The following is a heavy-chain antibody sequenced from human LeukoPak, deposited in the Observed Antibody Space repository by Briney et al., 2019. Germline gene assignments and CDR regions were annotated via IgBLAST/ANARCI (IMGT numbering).Heavy chain of an antibody. CDR2: LYYSGST. CDR3: ARHVVSALRFSEWLQNWFDP. Sequence: PSEGLSLTCTVSGGSISSSSYYWGWIRQPPGKGLEWIGSLYYSGSTYYNPSLKSRVTISVDTSKNQFSLKLSSVTAADTAVYYCARHVVSALRFSEWLQNWFDPWGQGTLVTVSS. J-gene: IGHJ5*02. CDR1: GGSISSSSYY. V-gene: IGHV4-39*01. D-gene: IGHD3-3*01.